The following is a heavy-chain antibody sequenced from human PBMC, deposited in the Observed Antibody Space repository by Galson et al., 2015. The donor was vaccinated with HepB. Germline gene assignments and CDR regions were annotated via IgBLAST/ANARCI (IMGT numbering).Heavy chain of an antibody. J-gene: IGHJ4*02. CDR2: IYGDGST. D-gene: IGHD6-19*01. Sequence: SLRLSCAVSGFTVSINYMSWVRQAPGKGLEWVSIIYGDGSTYYADSVKGRFTISRDTSKNTLFLQMNSLRADDTAVYYCARDAASVAGPLDYWGQGTLVTVSS. V-gene: IGHV3-53*01. CDR3: ARDAASVAGPLDY. CDR1: GFTVSINY.